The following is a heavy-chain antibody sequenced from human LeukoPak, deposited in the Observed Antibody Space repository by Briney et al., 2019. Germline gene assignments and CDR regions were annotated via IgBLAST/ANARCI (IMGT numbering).Heavy chain of an antibody. Sequence: GGSLRLSCAASGFTFSSYGMHWVRQAPGKGLEWVAVIWYGGSNKYYADSVKGRFTISRDNSKNTLYLQMNSLRAEDTAVYYCARGRYGSGSYYYDYWGQGTLVTVSS. V-gene: IGHV3-33*08. CDR3: ARGRYGSGSYYYDY. CDR1: GFTFSSYG. D-gene: IGHD3-10*01. J-gene: IGHJ4*02. CDR2: IWYGGSNK.